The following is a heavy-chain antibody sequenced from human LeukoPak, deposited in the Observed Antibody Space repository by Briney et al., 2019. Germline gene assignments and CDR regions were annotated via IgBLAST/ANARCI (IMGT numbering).Heavy chain of an antibody. Sequence: GSLRLSCAASGFTFSSYTMKWVRQAPGKGLEWIGEINHSGSTNYNPSLKSRVTISVDTSKNQFSLKLSSVTAADTAVYYCARSFVLLWFGDGYYFDYWGQGTLVTVSS. J-gene: IGHJ4*02. V-gene: IGHV4-34*01. D-gene: IGHD3-10*01. CDR3: ARSFVLLWFGDGYYFDY. CDR1: GFTFSSYT. CDR2: INHSGST.